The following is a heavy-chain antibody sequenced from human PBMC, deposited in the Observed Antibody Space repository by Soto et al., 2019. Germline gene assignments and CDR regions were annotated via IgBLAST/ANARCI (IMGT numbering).Heavy chain of an antibody. V-gene: IGHV4-30-4*01. CDR1: GGSISSGDYY. CDR2: IYYSGST. CDR3: ARVTVAAAGTLVEDWFDP. J-gene: IGHJ5*02. D-gene: IGHD6-13*01. Sequence: SETLSLTCTVSGGSISSGDYYWSWIRQPPGKGLEWIGYIYYSGSTYYNPSLKSRVTISVDTSKNQFSLKLSSVTAADTAVYYCARVTVAAAGTLVEDWFDPWGQGTLVTVSS.